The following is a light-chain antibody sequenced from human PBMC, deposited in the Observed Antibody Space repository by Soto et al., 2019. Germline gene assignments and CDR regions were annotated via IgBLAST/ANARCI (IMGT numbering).Light chain of an antibody. CDR3: QQYNNWPPPYT. V-gene: IGKV3-15*01. Sequence: EIVLTQSPATLSLSPGERATLSCRASQSVSSYLAWYQQKPGQAPRLLIYGASTRATGIPARFSGSGSRTEFTLTISSLQSEDFAVYYCQQYNNWPPPYTFGQGTKLEIK. J-gene: IGKJ2*01. CDR1: QSVSSY. CDR2: GAS.